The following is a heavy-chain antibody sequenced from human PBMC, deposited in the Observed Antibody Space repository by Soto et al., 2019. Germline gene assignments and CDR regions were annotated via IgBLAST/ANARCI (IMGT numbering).Heavy chain of an antibody. CDR1: GFTFSSYE. CDR2: ISSSGSTI. J-gene: IGHJ4*02. V-gene: IGHV3-48*03. CDR3: ARRQSCSGGGSFDY. D-gene: IGHD6-19*01. Sequence: EVQLVESGGGLVQPGGSLRLSCAASGFTFSSYEMNWVRQAPGKGLEWVSYISSSGSTIYYADSVKGRFTISRDNAKKTLSLKMNCPGGEETVVYECARRQSCSGGGSFDYWGQETLVTVSS.